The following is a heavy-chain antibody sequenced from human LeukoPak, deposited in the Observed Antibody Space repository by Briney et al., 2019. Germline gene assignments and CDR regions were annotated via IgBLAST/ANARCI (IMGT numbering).Heavy chain of an antibody. Sequence: GSVKVSCEASGYTLTSYGINWMRQAPGQGLEWMGWISTQSGNTNYAQKVQGRLTLTTDRSTNAAYMELRSLRSDGTAVYYCARGAYGDKWGQGTMVTVSS. CDR1: GYTLTSYG. CDR3: ARGAYGDK. CDR2: ISTQSGNT. D-gene: IGHD4-17*01. V-gene: IGHV1-18*01. J-gene: IGHJ4*02.